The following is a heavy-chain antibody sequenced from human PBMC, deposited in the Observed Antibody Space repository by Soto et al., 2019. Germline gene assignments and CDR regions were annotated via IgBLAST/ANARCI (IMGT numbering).Heavy chain of an antibody. CDR2: TYYRSKWYH. V-gene: IGHV6-1*01. CDR1: GDSVSTNNAA. CDR3: ARGNWERFYYFRGLDV. D-gene: IGHD7-27*01. J-gene: IGHJ6*02. Sequence: QVQLQQSGPGLVKPSQTLSLTCSISGDSVSTNNAAWTWIRQSPSRGLEWLGRTYYRSKWYHDYAVSIQRRISINAYTSKNQFSLQLKSVTPEDTAVYYCARGNWERFYYFRGLDVWGQGTTVTVSS.